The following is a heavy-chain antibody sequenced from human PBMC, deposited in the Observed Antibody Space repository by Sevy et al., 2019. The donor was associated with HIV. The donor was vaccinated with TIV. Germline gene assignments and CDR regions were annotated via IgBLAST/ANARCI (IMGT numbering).Heavy chain of an antibody. CDR2: ISPSGAST. CDR3: AKRAGADSGLLYFAH. Sequence: GGSLRLSCAASGFTFSSYVMSWVRQAPGKGLEWVSCISPSGASTYVADSVKGRFTISRDNSKNTLYLQMDSLRAEDAGVYCCAKRAGADSGLLYFAHWGQGALVTVSS. CDR1: GFTFSSYV. J-gene: IGHJ4*02. V-gene: IGHV3-23*01. D-gene: IGHD6-19*01.